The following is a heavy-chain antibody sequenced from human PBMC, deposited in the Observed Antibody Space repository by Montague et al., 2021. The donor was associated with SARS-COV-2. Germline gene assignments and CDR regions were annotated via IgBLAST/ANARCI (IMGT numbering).Heavy chain of an antibody. J-gene: IGHJ4*02. CDR2: IYNSGST. CDR3: ASPPYMLPGYACFDF. Sequence: SETLSLTCTVSCDSISNNYWSWIWRPPGKGLEWLGYIYNSGSTNXNPSLKSRVTISIDKSKNQFSLRLSSVTAADTAVYYCASPPYMLPGYACFDFWGQGSLVTVSS. CDR1: CDSISNNY. D-gene: IGHD3-9*01. V-gene: IGHV4-59*08.